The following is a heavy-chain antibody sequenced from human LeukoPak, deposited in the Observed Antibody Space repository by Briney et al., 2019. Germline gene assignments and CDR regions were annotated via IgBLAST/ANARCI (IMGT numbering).Heavy chain of an antibody. D-gene: IGHD3-22*01. J-gene: IGHJ3*02. CDR2: ISYDGGNK. Sequence: PGGSLRLSCAASGFTFSSYAMHWVRQAPGKGLEWVAVISYDGGNKYYADSVKGRFTISRDNSKNTLDLQMNSLRAEDTAVYYCAKYQIGDNVRSGFDIWGRGTTVTVSS. CDR1: GFTFSSYA. V-gene: IGHV3-30*04. CDR3: AKYQIGDNVRSGFDI.